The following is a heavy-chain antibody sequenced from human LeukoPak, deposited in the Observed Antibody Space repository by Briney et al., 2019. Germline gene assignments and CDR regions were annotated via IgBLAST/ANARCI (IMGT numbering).Heavy chain of an antibody. V-gene: IGHV3-48*02. Sequence: AGGSLRLSCAASGFTFSSYAMSWVRQAPGKGLEWVSYISSSGSTKYYADSVKGRFTISRDNVKNSLFLQMNSLSDEDTAVYYCARDFLTGYFDYWGQGTLVTVSS. CDR3: ARDFLTGYFDY. CDR2: ISSSGSTK. D-gene: IGHD3-9*01. CDR1: GFTFSSYA. J-gene: IGHJ4*02.